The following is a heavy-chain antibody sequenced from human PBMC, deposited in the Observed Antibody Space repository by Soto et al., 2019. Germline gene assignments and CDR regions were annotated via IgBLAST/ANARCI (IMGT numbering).Heavy chain of an antibody. V-gene: IGHV1-24*01. CDR3: AKALLGLSDIVGATPTRYYFDY. CDR2: FDPEDGET. D-gene: IGHD1-26*01. CDR1: GYTLTELS. Sequence: ASVKVSCQVSGYTLTELSIHWVRQAPGKGLDWMGGFDPEDGETIYAQKFQGRVTMTENTSTDTAYMELSSLRSEDTAVYYCAKALLGLSDIVGATPTRYYFDYWGQGTMVTVSS. J-gene: IGHJ4*02.